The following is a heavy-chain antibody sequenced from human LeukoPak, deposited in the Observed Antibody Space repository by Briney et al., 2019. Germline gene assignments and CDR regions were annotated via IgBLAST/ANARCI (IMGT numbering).Heavy chain of an antibody. Sequence: SETLSLTCTVSGGSISSGGYYWSWIRQHPGKGLEWIGYIYYSGSTYYNPSLKSRVTISVDTSKNQFSLKLSSVTAADTAVYYCARVWPHYYDSSGYQQKPFDYWGQGTLVTVSS. D-gene: IGHD3-22*01. CDR3: ARVWPHYYDSSGYQQKPFDY. CDR1: GGSISSGGYY. V-gene: IGHV4-31*03. CDR2: IYYSGST. J-gene: IGHJ4*02.